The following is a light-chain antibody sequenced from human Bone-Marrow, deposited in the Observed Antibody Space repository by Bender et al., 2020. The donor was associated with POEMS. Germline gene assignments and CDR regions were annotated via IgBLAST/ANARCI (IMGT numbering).Light chain of an antibody. J-gene: IGLJ3*02. CDR2: NNE. CDR3: QSYDISLSGWV. Sequence: QSVLTQPPSVSGAPGQTVTISCTGTSSNMGAGYGVNWYQQLPGTAPKLFIYNNEYRPSGVPDRISGSKSGTSASLAITGLQAEDEADYYCQSYDISLSGWVFGGGTKLTAL. CDR1: SSNMGAGYG. V-gene: IGLV1-40*01.